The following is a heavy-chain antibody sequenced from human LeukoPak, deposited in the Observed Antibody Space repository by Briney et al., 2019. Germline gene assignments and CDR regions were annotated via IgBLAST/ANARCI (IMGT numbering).Heavy chain of an antibody. V-gene: IGHV3-73*01. Sequence: SGGSLRLSCAASGFTFSGSSIHWVRQASGKGLEWVGRIRRKANTYATVYAASVKGRFTISRDDSKNTAYLEMNSLQTEDTAVYYCLRGYYFGLDVWGQGTTVTVSS. J-gene: IGHJ6*02. CDR2: IRRKANTYAT. CDR3: LRGYYFGLDV. CDR1: GFTFSGSS.